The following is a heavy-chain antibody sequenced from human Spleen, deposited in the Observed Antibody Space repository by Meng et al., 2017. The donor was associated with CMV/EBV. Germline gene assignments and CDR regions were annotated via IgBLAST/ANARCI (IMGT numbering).Heavy chain of an antibody. CDR2: ISGSGGST. V-gene: IGHV3-23*01. CDR1: GFTFSSYA. D-gene: IGHD1-1*01. CDR3: AKIGAAGTQDY. J-gene: IGHJ4*02. Sequence: SCAASGFTFSSYAMSWVRQAPGKGLEWVSAISGSGGSTYYADSVKGRFTISRDNSKNSLFLQMNNLRTDDTALYYCAKIGAAGTQDYWGQGTLVTVSS.